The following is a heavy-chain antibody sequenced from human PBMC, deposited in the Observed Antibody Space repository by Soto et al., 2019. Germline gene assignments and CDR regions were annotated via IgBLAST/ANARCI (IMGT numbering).Heavy chain of an antibody. D-gene: IGHD5-18*01. CDR2: ISGSGSDT. CDR1: GFTFSSYA. J-gene: IGHJ6*02. V-gene: IGHV3-23*01. Sequence: GVLRLSCAASGFTFSSYAMTWVRQAPGKGLEWVSGISGSGSDTYYADSVKGRFTISRDNSKNTLDLHMNSLRAEDTAAYYCAKATTVYNYGTYYYYYGMDVWGQGTAVTVSS. CDR3: AKATTVYNYGTYYYYYGMDV.